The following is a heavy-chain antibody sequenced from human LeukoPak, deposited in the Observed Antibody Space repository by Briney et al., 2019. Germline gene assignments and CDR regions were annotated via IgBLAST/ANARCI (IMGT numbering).Heavy chain of an antibody. CDR2: INPNSGGT. CDR1: GYTFTGYY. D-gene: IGHD6-19*01. CDR3: ARGIYSSGSDYFDY. J-gene: IGHJ4*02. V-gene: IGHV1-2*02. Sequence: GASVKVSCKASGYTFTGYYMHWVRQAPGQGLEWMGWINPNSGGTNYAQKFKGRVTMTRDTSISTAYMELSRLRSDDTAVYYCARGIYSSGSDYFDYWGQGTLVTVSS.